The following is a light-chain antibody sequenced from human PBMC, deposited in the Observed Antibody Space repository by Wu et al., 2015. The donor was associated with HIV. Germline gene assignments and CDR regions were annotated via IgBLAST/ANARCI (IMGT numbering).Light chain of an antibody. CDR2: AAT. CDR3: QHYGNSPYT. CDR1: QNVGSRS. J-gene: IGKJ2*01. V-gene: IGKV3-20*01. Sequence: EIVLRQSPGTLSMSPGERVILSCRASQNVGSRSLAWYQQKPGQAPRLLISAATSRATGIPDRFSGFGAGTDFTLTISRLDPEDFAVYYCQHYGNSPYTFGQGTKLEIK.